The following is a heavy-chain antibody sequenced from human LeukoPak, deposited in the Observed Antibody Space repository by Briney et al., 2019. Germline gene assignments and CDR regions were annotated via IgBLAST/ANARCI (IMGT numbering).Heavy chain of an antibody. D-gene: IGHD2/OR15-2a*01. CDR1: GGSITSYY. CDR3: ARHIPGNPYFDY. Sequence: SETLSLTCAVSGGSITSYYWSWIRQPPGKGLEWIGYIYYSGSTTYNPPLKSRVTISVETSKNQFSLKLRSVTAADTAIYYCARHIPGNPYFDYWGRGTLVTVSS. J-gene: IGHJ4*02. CDR2: IYYSGST. V-gene: IGHV4-59*08.